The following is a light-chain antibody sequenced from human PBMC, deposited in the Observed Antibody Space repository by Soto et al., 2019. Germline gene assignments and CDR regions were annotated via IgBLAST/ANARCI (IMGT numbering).Light chain of an antibody. Sequence: EIVLTQSPATLSLSPGQRVTLSCRASQSVSTYLAWYQQKPGQAPRLLIYEASNTATGIPARFSGSGSGTDFTLTIIRLEPEDFAVYYCQQRAYWPLTFGGGTKVEI. J-gene: IGKJ4*01. CDR1: QSVSTY. CDR2: EAS. V-gene: IGKV3-11*01. CDR3: QQRAYWPLT.